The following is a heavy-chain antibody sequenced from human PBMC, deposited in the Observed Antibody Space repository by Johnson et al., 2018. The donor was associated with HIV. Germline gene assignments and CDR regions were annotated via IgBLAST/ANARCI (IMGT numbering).Heavy chain of an antibody. CDR1: GFTFSSYA. CDR2: ILYDGSNE. D-gene: IGHD1-26*01. J-gene: IGHJ3*02. CDR3: ARDRGSYYGDALDI. V-gene: IGHV3-30-3*01. Sequence: QVQLVESGGGVVQPGRSLRLSCAASGFTFSSYAMHWVRQAPGKGLEWVAVILYDGSNEYYADSVKGRFTISRDNSKNSLYLQMNSMRAEDTAVYYCARDRGSYYGDALDIWGQGTIVTVSS.